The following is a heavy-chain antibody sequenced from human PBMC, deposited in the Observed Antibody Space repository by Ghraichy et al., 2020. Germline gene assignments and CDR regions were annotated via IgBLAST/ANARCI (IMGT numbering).Heavy chain of an antibody. CDR2: IYTSGST. V-gene: IGHV4-61*02. D-gene: IGHD6-13*01. CDR3: AREHIAAAGTGDYYYGMDV. CDR1: GGSISSGSYY. Sequence: SETLSLTCTVSGGSISSGSYYWSWIRQPAGKGLEWIGRIYTSGSTNYNPSLKSRVTISVDTSKNQFSLKLSSVTAADTAVYYCAREHIAAAGTGDYYYGMDVWGQGTTVTVSS. J-gene: IGHJ6*02.